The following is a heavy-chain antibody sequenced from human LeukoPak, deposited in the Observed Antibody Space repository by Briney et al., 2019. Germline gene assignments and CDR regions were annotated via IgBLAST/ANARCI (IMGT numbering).Heavy chain of an antibody. D-gene: IGHD4-17*01. V-gene: IGHV3-30-3*01. CDR2: ISYDGSNK. CDR1: GFTFSSYA. J-gene: IGHJ4*02. Sequence: PGGSLRLSCAASGFTFSSYAMHWVRQAPGKGLEWVAVISYDGSNKYYADSVEGRFTISRDNSKNTLYLQMNSLRAEDTAVYYCAREATVHHYFDYWGQGTLVTVSS. CDR3: AREATVHHYFDY.